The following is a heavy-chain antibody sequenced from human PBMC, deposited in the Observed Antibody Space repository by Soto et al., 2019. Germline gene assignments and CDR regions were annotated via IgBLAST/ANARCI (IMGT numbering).Heavy chain of an antibody. CDR1: GFTSSSYG. Sequence: GGSLRLSCAASGFTSSSYGMHWVRQAPGKGLEWVAVIWYDGSNKYYADSVKGRFTISRDNSKNTLYLQMNSLRAEDTAVYYCARDTMQLVRFDYWGQGTLVTVSS. D-gene: IGHD6-6*01. J-gene: IGHJ4*02. V-gene: IGHV3-33*01. CDR3: ARDTMQLVRFDY. CDR2: IWYDGSNK.